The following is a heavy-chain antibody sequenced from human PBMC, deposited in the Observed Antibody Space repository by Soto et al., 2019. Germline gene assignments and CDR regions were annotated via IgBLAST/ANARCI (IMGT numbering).Heavy chain of an antibody. CDR2: ISYDGSNK. Sequence: LRLSCAASGFTFSSYAMHWVRQAPGKGLEWVAVISYDGSNKYYADSVKGRFTISRDNSKNTLYLQMNSLRAEDTAVYYCARVSIAVADFDYWGQGTLVTVSS. V-gene: IGHV3-30-3*01. CDR3: ARVSIAVADFDY. D-gene: IGHD6-19*01. J-gene: IGHJ4*02. CDR1: GFTFSSYA.